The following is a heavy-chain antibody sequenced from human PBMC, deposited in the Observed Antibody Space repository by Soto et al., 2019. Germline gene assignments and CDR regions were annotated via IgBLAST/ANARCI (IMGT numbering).Heavy chain of an antibody. CDR1: GGTFSSYT. Sequence: QVQLVQSGAEVKKPGSSVKVSCKASGGTFSSYTISWVRQAPGQGLEWMGRIIPILGIANYAQKFQGRVTITADKSTSTAYMELSSLRSEDTAVYYCAIGGVVVVVAATPEYFQHWGQGTLVTVSS. V-gene: IGHV1-69*02. CDR3: AIGGVVVVVAATPEYFQH. J-gene: IGHJ1*01. CDR2: IIPILGIA. D-gene: IGHD2-15*01.